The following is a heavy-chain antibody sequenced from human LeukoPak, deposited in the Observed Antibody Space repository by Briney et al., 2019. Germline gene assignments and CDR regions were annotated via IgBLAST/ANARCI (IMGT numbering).Heavy chain of an antibody. Sequence: ASVKVSCKASGYTFTGYYMHWVRQAPGQGLEWMGRINPNSGGTNYAQKFQGRVTMTRDTSISTAYMELSRLRSDDTAVYYCARDKTIIRNSYALTWGRGTLVTVSS. CDR1: GYTFTGYY. D-gene: IGHD5-18*01. J-gene: IGHJ4*02. CDR2: INPNSGGT. V-gene: IGHV1-2*06. CDR3: ARDKTIIRNSYALT.